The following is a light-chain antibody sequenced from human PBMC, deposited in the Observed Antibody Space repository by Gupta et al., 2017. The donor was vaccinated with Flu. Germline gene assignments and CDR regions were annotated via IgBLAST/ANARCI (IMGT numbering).Light chain of an antibody. V-gene: IGKV3-20*01. Sequence: DIVLTQSPGTLSLSPGERATLSCRASQSVSSSYLAWYQQKPGQAPRLLIYGASSRATGILDRFSGSGSGTDFTLTISRLEPEDFAVYYCQQYGSSPRTFGQGTKVEIK. CDR3: QQYGSSPRT. J-gene: IGKJ1*01. CDR2: GAS. CDR1: QSVSSSY.